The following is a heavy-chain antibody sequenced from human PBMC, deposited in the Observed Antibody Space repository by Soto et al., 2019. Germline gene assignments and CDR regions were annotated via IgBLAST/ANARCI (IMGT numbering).Heavy chain of an antibody. D-gene: IGHD7-27*01. V-gene: IGHV4-39*01. Sequence: SETLSLTCTVSGGSISSSSYYWGWIRQPPGKGLEWIGSIYYSGSTCYNPSLKSRVTISVDTSKNQFSLKLSSVTAADTAVYYCAKSWGSGYYYGMDVWGQGTTVTVSS. CDR3: AKSWGSGYYYGMDV. CDR1: GGSISSSSYY. CDR2: IYYSGST. J-gene: IGHJ6*02.